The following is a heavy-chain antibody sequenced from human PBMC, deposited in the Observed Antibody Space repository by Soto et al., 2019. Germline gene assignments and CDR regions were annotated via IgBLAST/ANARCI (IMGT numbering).Heavy chain of an antibody. CDR3: ARARYSYGLREALFDY. CDR2: IKQDGSEK. J-gene: IGHJ4*02. Sequence: PGGSLRLSCAASGFTFSSYWMSWVRQAPGKGLEWVANIKQDGSEKYYVDSVKGRFTISRDNAKNSLYLQMNSLRAEDTAVYYCARARYSYGLREALFDYWGQGTLVTVSS. CDR1: GFTFSSYW. V-gene: IGHV3-7*01. D-gene: IGHD5-18*01.